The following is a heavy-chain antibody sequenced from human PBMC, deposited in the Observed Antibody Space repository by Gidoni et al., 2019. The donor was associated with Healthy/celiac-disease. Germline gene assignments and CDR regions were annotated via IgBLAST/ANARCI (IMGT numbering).Heavy chain of an antibody. CDR2: INHSGST. D-gene: IGHD6-19*01. CDR1: GGSFSGYY. J-gene: IGHJ4*02. Sequence: QVQLQQWGAGLLKPSETLSLTCAVYGGSFSGYYWSWIRQPPGKGREWIGEINHSGSTNYNPSLKSRVTISVDTSKNQFSLKLSSVTAADTAVYYCARGSTNRYSSGWPYFDYWGQGTLVTVSS. V-gene: IGHV4-34*01. CDR3: ARGSTNRYSSGWPYFDY.